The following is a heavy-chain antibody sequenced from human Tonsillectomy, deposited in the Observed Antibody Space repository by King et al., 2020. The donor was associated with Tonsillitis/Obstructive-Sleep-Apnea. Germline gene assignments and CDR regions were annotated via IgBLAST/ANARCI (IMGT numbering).Heavy chain of an antibody. CDR2: INHSGST. D-gene: IGHD3-10*01. CDR3: AIHGLFVGSYYFDY. CDR1: GASFSDYY. Sequence: VQLQQWGAGLLKPSETLSLTCAVYGASFSDYYWTWIRQPPGKGLEWIGEINHSGSTNYNPSLQSRVTISVDTSKNQFSLKLSSVTAADTAVYYCAIHGLFVGSYYFDYWGQGTLVTVSS. J-gene: IGHJ4*02. V-gene: IGHV4-34*01.